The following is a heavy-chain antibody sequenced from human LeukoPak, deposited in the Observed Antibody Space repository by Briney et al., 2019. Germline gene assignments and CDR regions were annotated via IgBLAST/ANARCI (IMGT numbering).Heavy chain of an antibody. D-gene: IGHD6-13*01. J-gene: IGHJ4*02. CDR2: IYYSGST. CDR3: ARRASSNWQFDY. V-gene: IGHV4-39*01. Sequence: SEPLSLTCTVSGGSISSSSYYWAWIRQPPGKGLEWIGWIYYSGSTYFNLSLKSRVTISVDMSKNQFSLKLTSVTAADTAVYYCARRASSNWQFDYWGQGTLVTVSS. CDR1: GGSISSSSYY.